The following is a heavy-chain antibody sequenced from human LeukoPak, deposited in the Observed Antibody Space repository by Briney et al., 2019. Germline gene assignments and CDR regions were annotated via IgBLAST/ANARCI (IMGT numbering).Heavy chain of an antibody. CDR2: ISGSGGST. V-gene: IGHV3-23*01. D-gene: IGHD5-24*01. Sequence: GGSLRLSCAASGFTFSSHAMSWVRQAPGKGLEWVSAISGSGGSTYYADSVKGRFTISRDNSKNTLYPQMNSLRAEDTAVYYCAKDLEMATIQPLYFDYWGQGTLVTVSS. J-gene: IGHJ4*02. CDR1: GFTFSSHA. CDR3: AKDLEMATIQPLYFDY.